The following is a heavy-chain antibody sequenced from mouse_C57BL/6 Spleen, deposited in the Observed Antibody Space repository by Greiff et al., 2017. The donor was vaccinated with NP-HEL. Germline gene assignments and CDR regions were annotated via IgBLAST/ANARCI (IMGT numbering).Heavy chain of an antibody. CDR2: FYPGSGSI. V-gene: IGHV1-62-2*01. CDR1: GYTFTEYT. Sequence: QVQLKESGAELVKPGASVKLSCKASGYTFTEYTIHWVKQRSGQGLEWIGWFYPGSGSIKFNEKFKDKATLTADKSSSTVYMELSRLTSEDSAVYFCARHEDLGPPFAYWGQGTLVTVSA. J-gene: IGHJ3*01. CDR3: ARHEDLGPPFAY. D-gene: IGHD4-1*01.